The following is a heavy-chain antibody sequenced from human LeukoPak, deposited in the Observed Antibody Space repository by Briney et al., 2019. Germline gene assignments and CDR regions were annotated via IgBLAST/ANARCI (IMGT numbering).Heavy chain of an antibody. D-gene: IGHD3-22*01. J-gene: IGHJ4*02. CDR2: ISGSGGST. V-gene: IGHV3-23*01. CDR1: GFTFSSYA. CDR3: AKVGDDSSGYYYGY. Sequence: GSLRLSCAASGFTFSSYAMSWVRQAPGKGLEWVSAISGSGGSTYYADSVKGRFTISRDNSKNTLYLQMNSLRAEDTAVYYCAKVGDDSSGYYYGYWGQGTLVTVSS.